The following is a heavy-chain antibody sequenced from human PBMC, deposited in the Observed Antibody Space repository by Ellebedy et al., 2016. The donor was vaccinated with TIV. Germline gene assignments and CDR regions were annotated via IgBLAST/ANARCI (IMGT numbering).Heavy chain of an antibody. J-gene: IGHJ4*02. Sequence: GESLKISXAASGFTFSTYAMSWVRQAPGRGLGWVSSINDGGDRTYYADSVKGRFTISRDNAKNSLYLQMNSLSAEDTAVYYCARDRSRLFSGGEDYWGQGVLVTVSS. CDR1: GFTFSTYA. D-gene: IGHD3-16*01. CDR3: ARDRSRLFSGGEDY. CDR2: INDGGDRT. V-gene: IGHV3-23*01.